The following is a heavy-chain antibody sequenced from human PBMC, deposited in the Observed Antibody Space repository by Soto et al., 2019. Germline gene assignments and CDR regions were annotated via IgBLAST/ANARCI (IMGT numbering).Heavy chain of an antibody. CDR2: IYYSGST. CDR3: ARHSIIAVADLNWFDP. D-gene: IGHD6-19*01. CDR1: GGSISSSSYY. Sequence: SETLSLTCTVSGGSISSSSYYWGWIRQPPGKGLEWIGSIYYSGSTYYSPSFKSRVTIPVDTSKNQFSLKLSSVTAADTAVYYCARHSIIAVADLNWFDPWGQGTLVTVSS. J-gene: IGHJ5*02. V-gene: IGHV4-39*01.